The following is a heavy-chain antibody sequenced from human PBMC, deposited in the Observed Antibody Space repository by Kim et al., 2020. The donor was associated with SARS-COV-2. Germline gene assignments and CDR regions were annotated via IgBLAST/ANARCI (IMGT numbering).Heavy chain of an antibody. CDR3: ARVDSSAPLGNIIAAAGIIDY. Sequence: ASVKVSCKASGYTFTSYYMHWVRQAPGQGLEWMGIINPSGGSTSYAQKFQGRVTMTRDTSTSTVYMELSSLRSEDTAVYYCARVDSSAPLGNIIAAAGIIDYWGQGTLVTVSS. J-gene: IGHJ4*02. CDR2: INPSGGST. V-gene: IGHV1-46*01. D-gene: IGHD6-13*01. CDR1: GYTFTSYY.